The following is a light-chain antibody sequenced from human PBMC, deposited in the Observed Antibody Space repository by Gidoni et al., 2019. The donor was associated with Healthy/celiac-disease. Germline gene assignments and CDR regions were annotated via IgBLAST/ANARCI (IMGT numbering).Light chain of an antibody. J-gene: IGLJ2*01. CDR1: NIGSKS. CDR2: DDS. Sequence: SYVLTQPPPVSVAPGKTARLTCGGNNIGSKSVHWYQQKPGQAPVLVVYDDSARPSGIPERFSGSNSGNTATLTISRVEAGDEADYYCQVWDSSSDHVVFGGGTKLTVL. CDR3: QVWDSSSDHVV. V-gene: IGLV3-21*03.